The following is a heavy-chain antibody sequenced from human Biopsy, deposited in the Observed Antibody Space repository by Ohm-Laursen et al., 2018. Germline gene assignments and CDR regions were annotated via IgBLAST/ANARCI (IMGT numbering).Heavy chain of an antibody. CDR1: GFSFSDYH. CDR2: ISGGGTI. D-gene: IGHD3-9*01. CDR3: ARHLRYNDY. Sequence: SLRLSCAASGFSFSDYHMRWIRQAPGRGLEWVSYISGGGTIYYGDSMKGRVTTSRDNAKNSLYLQMHSLRAEDTAEYYCARHLRYNDYWGQGTLVTVSS. J-gene: IGHJ4*02. V-gene: IGHV3-11*01.